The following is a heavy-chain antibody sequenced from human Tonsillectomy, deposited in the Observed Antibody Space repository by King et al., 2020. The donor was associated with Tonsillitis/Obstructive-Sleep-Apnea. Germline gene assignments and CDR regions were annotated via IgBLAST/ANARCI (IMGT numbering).Heavy chain of an antibody. D-gene: IGHD1-26*01. CDR1: GFTFSDHY. CDR3: ATVSGLSRGSYYFGIDA. CDR2: IRNKANDYTT. J-gene: IGHJ6*02. V-gene: IGHV3-72*01. Sequence: VQLVESGGGLVQPGGSLRLSCAASGFTFSDHYMDWVRQAPGKGLEWVGRIRNKANDYTTEYAASVKGRFTVSSDNAKYSLYLQMNSLKTEDTAVYYCATVSGLSRGSYYFGIDAWGPGTTVTVSS.